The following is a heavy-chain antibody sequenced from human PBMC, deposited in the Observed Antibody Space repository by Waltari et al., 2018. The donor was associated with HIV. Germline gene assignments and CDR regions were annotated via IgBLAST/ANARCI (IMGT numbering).Heavy chain of an antibody. CDR3: AKGGSHLTIFEAWFDS. CDR2: FSWNIVIT. J-gene: IGHJ5*01. Sequence: EVQLVESGGGLVQPGRSLRLSCAASGFTFDDYPMHWVRQSPGKGVDCVSGFSWNIVITDYGDAVKGRFTISRDNAKNSLYLQMNSLTVEDTAFYYCAKGGSHLTIFEAWFDSWGQGTLVTVSS. D-gene: IGHD3-3*01. V-gene: IGHV3-9*01. CDR1: GFTFDDYP.